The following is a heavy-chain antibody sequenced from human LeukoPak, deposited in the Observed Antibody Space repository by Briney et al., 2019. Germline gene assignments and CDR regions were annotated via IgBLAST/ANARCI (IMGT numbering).Heavy chain of an antibody. CDR1: GFIFDDYA. Sequence: GGSLRLSCAPSGFIFDDYAMHWVRQAPGKGLEWVSGISWSSDRIGYADSVKGRFTISRDNAKKSLYLQMSSLRTEDTALYYCAKDNGYYYYYMDVWGKGTTVTVSS. V-gene: IGHV3-9*01. CDR2: ISWSSDRI. CDR3: AKDNGYYYYYMDV. J-gene: IGHJ6*03.